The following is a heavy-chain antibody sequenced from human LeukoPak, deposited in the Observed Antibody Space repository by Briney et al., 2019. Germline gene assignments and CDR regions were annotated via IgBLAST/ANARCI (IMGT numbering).Heavy chain of an antibody. CDR2: INHSGST. CDR3: ARRRRITSYYFDY. V-gene: IGHV4-34*01. J-gene: IGHJ4*02. CDR1: GGSFSGYY. D-gene: IGHD2/OR15-2a*01. Sequence: SETLSLTCAVYGGSFSGYYWSWIRQPPGKGLEWIEEINHSGSTNYNPSLKSRVTISVDTSKNQFSLKLSSVTAADTAVYYCARRRRITSYYFDYWGQGTLVTVSS.